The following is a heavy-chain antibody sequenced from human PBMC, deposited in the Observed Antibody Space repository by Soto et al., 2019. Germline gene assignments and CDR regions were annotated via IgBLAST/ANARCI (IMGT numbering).Heavy chain of an antibody. Sequence: EVQLVESGGGLVQPGGSLRLPCAGSGFTFSSYWMHWVRQGPGKGLVWVSRINSDGSSTTYADSVKGRFTISRDNAKNTLYLQMNSLRAEDTAVYYCARGAYCSGGTCYHDRRIVDYWGQGTLVTVSS. V-gene: IGHV3-74*01. CDR2: INSDGSST. J-gene: IGHJ4*02. CDR3: ARGAYCSGGTCYHDRRIVDY. CDR1: GFTFSSYW. D-gene: IGHD2-15*01.